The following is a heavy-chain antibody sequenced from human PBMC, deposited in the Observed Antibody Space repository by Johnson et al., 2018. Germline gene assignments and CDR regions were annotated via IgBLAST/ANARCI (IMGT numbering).Heavy chain of an antibody. D-gene: IGHD4-11*01. J-gene: IGHJ6*03. Sequence: QVQLQESGGGVVQPGRSLRLSCVVPGFTFTNYGLHWVRQAPGKGLEWVAVISKDGSNKYYADSVKGRFTISRDNSKSTLFLQMNSLKSEDTAVYYCAKGDYSQADYMDVWGKGTAVTVSS. CDR1: GFTFTNYG. CDR2: ISKDGSNK. V-gene: IGHV3-30*18. CDR3: AKGDYSQADYMDV.